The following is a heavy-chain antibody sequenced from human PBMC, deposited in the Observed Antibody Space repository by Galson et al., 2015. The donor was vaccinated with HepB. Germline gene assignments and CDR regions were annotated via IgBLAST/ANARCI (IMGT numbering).Heavy chain of an antibody. V-gene: IGHV4-61*02. CDR1: GGSISSGSYY. D-gene: IGHD3-3*01. Sequence: TLSLTCTVSGGSISSGSYYAGWIRQPAGKGLEWIGRIFTSGGANYNPSLESRVTMSIDTSKNQFSLRLGSVTAADTALYYCARVEFLKWFFDPWGQGTPVTVSS. CDR3: ARVEFLKWFFDP. J-gene: IGHJ5*02. CDR2: IFTSGGA.